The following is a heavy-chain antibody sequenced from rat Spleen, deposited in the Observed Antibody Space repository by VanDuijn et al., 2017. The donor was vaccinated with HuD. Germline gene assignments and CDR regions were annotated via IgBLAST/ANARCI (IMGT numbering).Heavy chain of an antibody. CDR3: TRAGYLRDWYFDF. J-gene: IGHJ1*01. CDR1: GFTFSNYG. Sequence: EVRLVESGGDLVQPGRSLKLSCSASGFTFSNYGMAWVRQAPTKGLEWVATISYGDSSGHSSTYYRDSVKGRFTISRDVEKSTLYLQMNSLRSEDTATYHCTRAGYLRDWYFDFWGPGTMVTVSS. CDR2: ISYGDSSGHSST. V-gene: IGHV5-29*01. D-gene: IGHD2-2*01.